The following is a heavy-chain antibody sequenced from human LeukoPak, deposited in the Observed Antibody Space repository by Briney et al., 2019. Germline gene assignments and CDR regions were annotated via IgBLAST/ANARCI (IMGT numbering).Heavy chain of an antibody. D-gene: IGHD4-23*01. J-gene: IGHJ4*02. CDR1: GFTFSSYD. V-gene: IGHV3-23*01. CDR2: ISTTGGST. CDR3: AKDWTTVVTPKGYYFDS. Sequence: PGGSLRFSCAASGFTFSSYDMSWVRQAPGKGLEWVSAISTTGGSTYYADSVKGRFTISRDNSKNTLSLQMDSLRVEDTAVYYCAKDWTTVVTPKGYYFDSWGQGTLVTVSS.